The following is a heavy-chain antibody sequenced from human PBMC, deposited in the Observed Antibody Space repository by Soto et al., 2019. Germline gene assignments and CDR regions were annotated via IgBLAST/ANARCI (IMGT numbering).Heavy chain of an antibody. CDR2: IKQDGSEK. J-gene: IGHJ5*02. V-gene: IGHV3-7*05. Sequence: GGSLRLSYAASGFTFSYYWMSWVRQAPGKGLEWVANIKQDGSEKYYVDSVKGRFTVSRDNAKNSLYLQMNSLRAEDTAVYYCARDVYDSSVYYFVSRFDPRGRGTLVTVSS. CDR1: GFTFSYYW. D-gene: IGHD3-22*01. CDR3: ARDVYDSSVYYFVSRFDP.